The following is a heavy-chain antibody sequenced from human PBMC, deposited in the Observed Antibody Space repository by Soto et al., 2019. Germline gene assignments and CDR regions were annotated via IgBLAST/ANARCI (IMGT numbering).Heavy chain of an antibody. CDR2: IYYSGST. D-gene: IGHD6-19*01. CDR1: GGSISSYY. Sequence: PSETLSLTCTVSGGSISSYYWSWIRQPPGKGLGWIGYIYYSGSTNYNPSLKSRVTISVDTSKNQFSLKLTSVTAADTGVYYCARQVVDGAVAGAGSFDYWGQGTLVTVSS. CDR3: ARQVVDGAVAGAGSFDY. J-gene: IGHJ4*02. V-gene: IGHV4-59*08.